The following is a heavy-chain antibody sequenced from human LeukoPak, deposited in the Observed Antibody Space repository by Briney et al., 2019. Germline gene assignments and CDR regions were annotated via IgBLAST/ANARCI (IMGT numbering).Heavy chain of an antibody. V-gene: IGHV4-31*03. CDR1: GGSISNGGYY. D-gene: IGHD5-18*01. CDR3: ARESEDVDTTMVIDY. CDR2: IYYSGST. J-gene: IGHJ4*02. Sequence: SQTLSLTCTVSGGSISNGGYYWSWLRQHPGKGLEWIGYIYYSGSTHYNPSLKSRVTISIDTSKNQFSLKLTSVTAADTAVYYCARESEDVDTTMVIDYWGQGTLVTVSS.